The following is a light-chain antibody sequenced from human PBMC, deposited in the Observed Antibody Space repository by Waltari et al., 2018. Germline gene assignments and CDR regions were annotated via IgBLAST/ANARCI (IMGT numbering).Light chain of an antibody. CDR1: CSAFGPHS. V-gene: IGLV1-47*01. CDR2: LDE. J-gene: IGLJ2*01. Sequence: QPVLPPPPSLSGTPVQRVTIPCSGSCSAFGPHSLFWSHQFPERAPRLLIYLDENRPTGVPDRFSASKSGSSASLTISGLRPEDEADYHCAGWDDSLTGVVFGGGTKLTV. CDR3: AGWDDSLTGVV.